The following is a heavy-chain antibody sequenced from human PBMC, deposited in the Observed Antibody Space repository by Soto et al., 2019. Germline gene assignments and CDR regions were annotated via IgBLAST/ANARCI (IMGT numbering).Heavy chain of an antibody. V-gene: IGHV3-21*01. CDR3: ARESEDLTSNFDY. CDR1: GFTFTRYS. J-gene: IGHJ4*02. Sequence: GSLRLSCAASGFTFTRYSMNWVRQAPGRGLEWVSSISSTTNYIYYADSMKSRFTVSRDNAKNSVYLEMNSLSAEDTALYYCARESEDLTSNFDYWGQGTLVTVSS. CDR2: ISSTTNYI.